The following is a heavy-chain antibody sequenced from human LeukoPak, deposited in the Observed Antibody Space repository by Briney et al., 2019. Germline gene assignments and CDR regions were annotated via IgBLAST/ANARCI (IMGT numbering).Heavy chain of an antibody. D-gene: IGHD5-24*01. J-gene: IGHJ6*02. CDR3: ASRDKGYYYGMDV. CDR2: IYSGGST. V-gene: IGHV3-66*01. Sequence: PGGSLRLSCAASGFTVSSNYMRWVRQAPGKGLEWVSLIYSGGSTYYADSVKGRFTISRDNSKNTLYLQMNSLRAEDTAVYYCASRDKGYYYGMDVWGQGTTVTVSS. CDR1: GFTVSSNY.